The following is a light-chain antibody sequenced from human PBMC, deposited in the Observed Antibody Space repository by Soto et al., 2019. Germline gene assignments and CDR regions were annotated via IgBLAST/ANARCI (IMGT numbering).Light chain of an antibody. V-gene: IGKV1-33*01. CDR1: QDISNN. Sequence: DIQMTQSPSSLSASVGDRVTITCQASQDISNNLHWYQVKPGKAPKLLIYDASNLATGVPSRFSGSGSGTDFTFTISSLQPEDVATYYCQQYDDLPRTFGQGTKLQIK. CDR2: DAS. CDR3: QQYDDLPRT. J-gene: IGKJ2*01.